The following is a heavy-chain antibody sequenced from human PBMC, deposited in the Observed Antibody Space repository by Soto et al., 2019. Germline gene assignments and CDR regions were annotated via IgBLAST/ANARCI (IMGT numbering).Heavy chain of an antibody. D-gene: IGHD2-15*01. J-gene: IGHJ6*02. CDR1: GFTFSSYA. CDR2: ISGSGGST. CDR3: AKEGGSTDGYCSGGSCYSYYYYYGMDV. Sequence: PVGSLRLSCAASGFTFSSYAMSWVRQAPGKGLEWVSAISGSGGSTYYADSVKGRFTISRDNSKNTLYLQMNSLRAEDTAVYYCAKEGGSTDGYCSGGSCYSYYYYYGMDVWGQGTTVTVSS. V-gene: IGHV3-23*01.